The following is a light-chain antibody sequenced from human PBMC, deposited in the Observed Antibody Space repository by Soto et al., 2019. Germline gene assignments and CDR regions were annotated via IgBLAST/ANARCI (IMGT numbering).Light chain of an antibody. V-gene: IGKV3-20*01. J-gene: IGKJ3*01. CDR2: GAS. CDR1: QSVSSSY. Sequence: EIVLTQSPGTLSLSPGERATLSCRASQSVSSSYLAWYQQKPGQAPRLLIYGASSRATGSPDRFSGSGSGTDFPLTISRLEPEDFAVYYCQQYGSSPLFTFGPGTKVDIK. CDR3: QQYGSSPLFT.